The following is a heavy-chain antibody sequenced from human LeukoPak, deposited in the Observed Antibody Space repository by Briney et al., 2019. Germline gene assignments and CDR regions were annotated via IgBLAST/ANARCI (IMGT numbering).Heavy chain of an antibody. Sequence: PGGSLRLSCAASGFTFSSYGMHWVRQAPGKGLEWVAVISYDGSNKYYADSVKGRFTISRDNSKNTLYLQMNSLRAEDTAVYYCANAYHCGSTSCYEGGTSFDYWGQGTLVTVSS. D-gene: IGHD2-2*01. J-gene: IGHJ4*02. CDR3: ANAYHCGSTSCYEGGTSFDY. V-gene: IGHV3-30*18. CDR2: ISYDGSNK. CDR1: GFTFSSYG.